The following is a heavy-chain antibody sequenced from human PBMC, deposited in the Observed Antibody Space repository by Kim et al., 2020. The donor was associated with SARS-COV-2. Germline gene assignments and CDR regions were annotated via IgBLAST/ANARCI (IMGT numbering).Heavy chain of an antibody. CDR2: MNPNSGNT. CDR1: GYTFTSYD. D-gene: IGHD2-15*01. CDR3: HCSGGSWAQVHFDY. V-gene: IGHV1-8*01. Sequence: ASVKVSCKASGYTFTSYDINWVRQATGQGLEWMGWMNPNSGNTGYAQKFQGRVTMTRNTSISTAYMELSSLRSEDTAVYYCHCSGGSWAQVHFDYWGQGTLVTVSS. J-gene: IGHJ4*02.